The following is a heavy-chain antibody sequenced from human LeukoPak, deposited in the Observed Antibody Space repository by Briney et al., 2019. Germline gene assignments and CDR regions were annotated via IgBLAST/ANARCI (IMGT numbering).Heavy chain of an antibody. CDR3: ASWYGYSSGWYRDNFDY. V-gene: IGHV4-38-2*01. J-gene: IGHJ4*02. CDR1: GYSISSGYY. Sequence: SETLSLTCAVSGYSISSGYYWGWIRQPPGKGLEWIGNIYHSGSIYYNPSLKSRVTISVDTSKNQFSLKLSSVTAADTAVYYCASWYGYSSGWYRDNFDYWGQGTLVTVSS. D-gene: IGHD6-19*01. CDR2: IYHSGSI.